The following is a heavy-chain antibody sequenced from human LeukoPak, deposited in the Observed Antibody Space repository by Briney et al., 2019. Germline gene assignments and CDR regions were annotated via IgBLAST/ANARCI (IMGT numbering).Heavy chain of an antibody. CDR3: ARGRGAARPKTYYYYYYYMDV. Sequence: PSETLSLTCAVYGGSFSGYYWSWIRQPPGKGLEWIGEINHSGSTNYNPSLKSRVTISVDTSKNQFSLKLSSVTAADTAVYYCARGRGAARPKTYYYYYYYMDVWGKGTTVTVSS. V-gene: IGHV4-34*01. D-gene: IGHD6-6*01. CDR2: INHSGST. CDR1: GGSFSGYY. J-gene: IGHJ6*03.